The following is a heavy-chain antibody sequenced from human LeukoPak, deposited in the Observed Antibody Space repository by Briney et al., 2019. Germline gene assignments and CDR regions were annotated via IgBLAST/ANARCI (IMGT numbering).Heavy chain of an antibody. Sequence: ASVKVSCKASGYTFTSYDINWVRQATGQGLGWMGWMNPNSGNTGYAQKFQGRVTMTRNTSISTAYMELSSLRSEDTAVYYCARVYSSSSDLDYWGQGTLVTVSS. D-gene: IGHD6-6*01. CDR1: GYTFTSYD. V-gene: IGHV1-8*01. CDR2: MNPNSGNT. CDR3: ARVYSSSSDLDY. J-gene: IGHJ4*02.